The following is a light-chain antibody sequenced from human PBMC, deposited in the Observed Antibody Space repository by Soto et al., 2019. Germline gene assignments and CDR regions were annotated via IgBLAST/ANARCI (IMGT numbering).Light chain of an antibody. V-gene: IGLV1-40*01. J-gene: IGLJ2*01. CDR1: SSNIGAGYE. Sequence: QAVVTQPASVSGAPGQRVTISCTGSSSNIGAGYEVHWYQQLPGSAPKLLIYGNSNRPSGVPDRFSGSKSGTSASLAITGLQAEDEADYYCQSYDSSLSGVIFGGGTKLTVL. CDR2: GNS. CDR3: QSYDSSLSGVI.